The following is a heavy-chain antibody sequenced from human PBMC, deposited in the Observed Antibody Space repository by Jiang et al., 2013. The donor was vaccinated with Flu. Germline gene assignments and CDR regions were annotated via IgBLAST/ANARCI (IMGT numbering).Heavy chain of an antibody. CDR3: ARRFGGGYDRYAFDI. CDR1: GGSISSYY. D-gene: IGHD5-12*01. J-gene: IGHJ3*02. CDR2: IYYSGST. Sequence: GSGLVKPSETLSLTCTVSGGSISSYYWSWIRQPPGKGLEWIGYIYYSGSTNYNPSLKSRVTISVDTSKNQFSLKLSSVTAADTAVYYCARRFGGGYDRYAFDIWGQGTMVTVSS. V-gene: IGHV4-59*08.